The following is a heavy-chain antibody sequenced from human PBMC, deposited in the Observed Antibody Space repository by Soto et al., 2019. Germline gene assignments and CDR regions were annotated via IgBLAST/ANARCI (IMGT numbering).Heavy chain of an antibody. Sequence: QVQLQESGPGLVKPSETLSLTCTVSGGSISSYYWSWIRQPPGKGLEWIGYIYYSGSTNYNPSLKSRGTISVDTSKNQFSLKLSSVTAADTAVYYCARQSRYDDFWSGYYSWFDPWGQGTLVTVSS. J-gene: IGHJ5*02. CDR3: ARQSRYDDFWSGYYSWFDP. CDR1: GGSISSYY. CDR2: IYYSGST. V-gene: IGHV4-59*08. D-gene: IGHD3-3*01.